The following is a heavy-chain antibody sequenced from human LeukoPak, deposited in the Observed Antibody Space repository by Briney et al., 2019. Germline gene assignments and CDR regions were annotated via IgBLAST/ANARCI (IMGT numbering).Heavy chain of an antibody. J-gene: IGHJ3*02. V-gene: IGHV3-7*01. CDR2: IKQDGSEK. CDR3: ARSGITMVGGASIGLLTFDI. D-gene: IGHD3-10*01. Sequence: PGGSLRLSCAASGVTFSSYWMSWVRQAPGKGLEWVANIKQDGSEKYYVDSVKGRFTISRDDAKNSLYLQMNSLRVEDTAVYYCARSGITMVGGASIGLLTFDIWGPGTMVTVSP. CDR1: GVTFSSYW.